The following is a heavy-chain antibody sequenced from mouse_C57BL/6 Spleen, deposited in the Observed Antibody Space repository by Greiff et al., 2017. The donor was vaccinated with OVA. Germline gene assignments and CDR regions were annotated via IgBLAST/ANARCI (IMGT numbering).Heavy chain of an antibody. Sequence: VKLMESGAELVKPGASVKMSCKASGYTFTSYWITWVKQRPGQGLEWIGDIYPGSGSTNYNEKFKSKATLTVDTSSSTAYMQLSSLTSEDSAVYYCVCYYGSSYFDYWGQGTTLTVSS. CDR1: GYTFTSYW. J-gene: IGHJ2*01. D-gene: IGHD1-1*01. V-gene: IGHV1-55*01. CDR3: VCYYGSSYFDY. CDR2: IYPGSGST.